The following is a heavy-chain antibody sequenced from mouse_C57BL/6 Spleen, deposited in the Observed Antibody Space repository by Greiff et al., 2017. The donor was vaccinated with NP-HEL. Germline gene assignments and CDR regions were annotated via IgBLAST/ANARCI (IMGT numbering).Heavy chain of an antibody. CDR1: GYTFTSYW. CDR3: ARSDYFVSSSFDY. V-gene: IGHV1-64*01. Sequence: QVQLQQPGAELVKPGASVKLSCKASGYTFTSYWMHWVKQRPGQGLEWIGMIHPNSGSTNYNEKFKSKATLTVDKSSSTAYMQLSSLTSEDAAVYYCARSDYFVSSSFDYWGQGTTLTVSS. J-gene: IGHJ2*01. D-gene: IGHD1-1*01. CDR2: IHPNSGST.